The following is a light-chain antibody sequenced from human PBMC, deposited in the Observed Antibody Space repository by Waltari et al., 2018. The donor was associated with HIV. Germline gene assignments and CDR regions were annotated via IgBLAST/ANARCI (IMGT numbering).Light chain of an antibody. CDR3: AAWDDSLSGV. Sequence: QSVLTPPPSASGTPGQSVTIPCYGGSSNLGDDHVYWYQQFPGTAPKLLIYRNNQRPSGVPDRFSGSKSGTSASLVISGLRSEDEADYYCAAWDDSLSGVFGGGTKVTVL. J-gene: IGLJ2*01. CDR1: SSNLGDDH. CDR2: RNN. V-gene: IGLV1-47*01.